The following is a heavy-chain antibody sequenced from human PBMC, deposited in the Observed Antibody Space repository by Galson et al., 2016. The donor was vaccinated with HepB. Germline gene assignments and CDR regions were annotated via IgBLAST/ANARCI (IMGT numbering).Heavy chain of an antibody. D-gene: IGHD2-15*01. Sequence: SVKVSCKASGYTFTGYVLHWVRQAPGQKLEWMGWINPGNGTTQYSQNFHGRVTITRDTSATTTYMELTSLKSEDTALYYCARDFCSGGSCSPPLGYWGQGTLVTVSS. CDR3: ARDFCSGGSCSPPLGY. CDR2: INPGNGTT. V-gene: IGHV1-3*01. J-gene: IGHJ4*02. CDR1: GYTFTGYV.